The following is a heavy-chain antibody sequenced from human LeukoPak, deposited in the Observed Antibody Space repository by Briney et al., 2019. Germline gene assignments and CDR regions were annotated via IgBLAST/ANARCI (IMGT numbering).Heavy chain of an antibody. D-gene: IGHD6-13*01. CDR1: GGSISSTTYF. CDR2: IYYSGSP. CDR3: ARHWSWYVDY. V-gene: IGHV4-39*01. Sequence: KPSEPLSLPCPVSGGSISSTTYFWGWIRQPPGKGLEWIGSIYYSGSPYYNPSLKSRVTISVDTSKNQLSLRLSSVTAADTAVYYCARHWSWYVDYWGQGTLVTVSS. J-gene: IGHJ4*02.